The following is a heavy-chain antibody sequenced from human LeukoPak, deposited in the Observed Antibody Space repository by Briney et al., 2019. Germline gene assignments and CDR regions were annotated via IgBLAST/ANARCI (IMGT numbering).Heavy chain of an antibody. CDR1: GFPFIFYE. V-gene: IGHV3-48*03. CDR3: ALLAVASDFDY. D-gene: IGHD6-19*01. CDR2: IGSSGTTI. J-gene: IGHJ4*02. Sequence: GGPLDLSFPAPGFPFIFYEMNGVPRAPGKGLEWVPNIGSSGTTIYYADSVKGRFSISRDNAKSSLYLQMNSLRVEDTAVYYCALLAVASDFDYWGQGALVTVSS.